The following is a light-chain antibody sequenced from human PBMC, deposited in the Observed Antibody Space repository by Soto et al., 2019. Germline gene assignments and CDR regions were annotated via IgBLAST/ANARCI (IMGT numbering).Light chain of an antibody. CDR1: QTISRW. CDR2: TAS. V-gene: IGKV1-5*01. J-gene: IGKJ1*01. Sequence: DIQMSQSPSTLPASVGDTVTITCRASQTISRWLAWYQQKPGKAPRLLIYTASTLESGVPSRFSASGSGTEFTLTISSLHPDDFATYYCQEYNNYWTFGQGTKVAIK. CDR3: QEYNNYWT.